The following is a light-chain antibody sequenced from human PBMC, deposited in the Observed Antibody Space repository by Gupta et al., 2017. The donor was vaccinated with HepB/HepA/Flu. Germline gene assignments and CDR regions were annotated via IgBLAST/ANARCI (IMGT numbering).Light chain of an antibody. J-gene: IGKJ1*01. CDR1: QSVGSSY. CDR3: QQYATSPWT. V-gene: IGKV3-20*01. Sequence: EIVLTQSSGTLSLSQGERATLSCRASQSVGSSYLAWFQQKPGQAPRLLIYGASSRATGVPDRFSGIESGTDFSLTISRLEPEDFAVYYCQQYATSPWTFGQGTKVEIK. CDR2: GAS.